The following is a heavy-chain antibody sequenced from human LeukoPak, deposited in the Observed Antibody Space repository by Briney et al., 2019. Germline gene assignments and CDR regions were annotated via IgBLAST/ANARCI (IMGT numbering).Heavy chain of an antibody. D-gene: IGHD2-15*01. Sequence: SETLSLTCAVYGGSFSGYYWSWIRQPPGKGLEWIGEIYHSGTTNYNPSLKSRVTISVDKSKNQFSLKLSSVTAADTAIYYCAREKEWRSFDYWGQGTLVTVSS. CDR3: AREKEWRSFDY. CDR1: GGSFSGYY. V-gene: IGHV4-34*01. J-gene: IGHJ4*02. CDR2: IYHSGTT.